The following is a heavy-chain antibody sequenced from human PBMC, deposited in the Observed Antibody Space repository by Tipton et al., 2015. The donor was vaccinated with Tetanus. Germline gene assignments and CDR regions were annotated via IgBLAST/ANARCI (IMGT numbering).Heavy chain of an antibody. CDR1: GYTFTGYY. V-gene: IGHV1-2*02. CDR3: ARDRGDYIYYGMDV. Sequence: QLVQSGAEVKKPGASVKVSCKASGYTFTGYYIYWVRQAPGQGLEWMGWIVPDSGGTVYAQKFQGRVTMTRDTSISTAYLELRSLRSDDTAVYFCARDRGDYIYYGMDVWGPGTTVAVS. CDR2: IVPDSGGT. D-gene: IGHD3-22*01. J-gene: IGHJ6*02.